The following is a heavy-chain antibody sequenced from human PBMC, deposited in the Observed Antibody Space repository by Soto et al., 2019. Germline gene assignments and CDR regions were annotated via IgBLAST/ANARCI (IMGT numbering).Heavy chain of an antibody. V-gene: IGHV1-2*02. D-gene: IGHD3-16*01. Sequence: QVQLVQSGAEVKKPGASVKVSCKASGYTFTGYYMHWVRQAPGQGLEWMGWINPNSGGTNYAQKFQGRVTMTRDTSISRAYMELSRLRSDDTAVYYCARDRWAFGGVTGYYYYGMDVWGQGTTVTVSS. CDR1: GYTFTGYY. J-gene: IGHJ6*02. CDR3: ARDRWAFGGVTGYYYYGMDV. CDR2: INPNSGGT.